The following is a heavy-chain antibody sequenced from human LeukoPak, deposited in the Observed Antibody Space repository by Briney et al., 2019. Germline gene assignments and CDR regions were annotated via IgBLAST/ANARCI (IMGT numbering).Heavy chain of an antibody. V-gene: IGHV1-3*01. J-gene: IGHJ4*02. D-gene: IGHD1-14*01. CDR2: IKGDSGDT. Sequence: ASVKVSCKASGYTFTGYAMHWVRQAPGQRLEWMGWIKGDSGDTTYSQKFQGRVTITSDTSATTAYLDLSNLRSEDTAFYFCAKAASAGFFDYWGQGTLVTVSS. CDR3: AKAASAGFFDY. CDR1: GYTFTGYA.